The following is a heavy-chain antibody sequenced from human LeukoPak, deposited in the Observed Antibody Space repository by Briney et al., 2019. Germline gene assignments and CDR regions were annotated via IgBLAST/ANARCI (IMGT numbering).Heavy chain of an antibody. CDR3: ARDRYNYGAHDAFDI. CDR2: ISSSSSYI. V-gene: IGHV3-21*01. D-gene: IGHD1-1*01. Sequence: GGSLRLSCAASGFTFSSYSMNWVRQAPGKGLKWLSSISSSSSYIYYADSVKGRFTISRDNAKNSLFLQMNSLRGDDTAVYYCARDRYNYGAHDAFDIWGQGTMVTVSS. CDR1: GFTFSSYS. J-gene: IGHJ3*02.